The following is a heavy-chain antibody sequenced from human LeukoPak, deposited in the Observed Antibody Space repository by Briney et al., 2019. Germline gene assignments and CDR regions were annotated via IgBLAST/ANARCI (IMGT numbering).Heavy chain of an antibody. CDR3: VRGKNGDSLFDS. D-gene: IGHD4-17*01. J-gene: IGHJ4*02. CDR2: IYSAGAT. CDR1: GFTVSNNY. V-gene: IGHV3-53*01. Sequence: GGSLRLSCAASGFTVSNNYMSWVRQAPGKGLEWVSVIYSAGATYYADSVKGRFTISRDNAKNTLYLQMSTLRAEDTAVYYCVRGKNGDSLFDSWGQGTLVTVSS.